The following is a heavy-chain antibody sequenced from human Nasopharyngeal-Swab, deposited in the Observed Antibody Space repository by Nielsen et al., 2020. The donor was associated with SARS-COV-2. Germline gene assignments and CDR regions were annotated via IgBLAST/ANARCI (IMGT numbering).Heavy chain of an antibody. Sequence: GESLKISCAASGFTFSNFWMTWVRQAPGKGPEWVANIKEDGTERYYVDSVKGRFTISRDNAKNSLFLQMSSLRAEDTAVYFCARAVAGATDYWGQGTLVTVSS. D-gene: IGHD1-26*01. CDR3: ARAVAGATDY. V-gene: IGHV3-7*03. CDR2: IKEDGTER. J-gene: IGHJ4*02. CDR1: GFTFSNFW.